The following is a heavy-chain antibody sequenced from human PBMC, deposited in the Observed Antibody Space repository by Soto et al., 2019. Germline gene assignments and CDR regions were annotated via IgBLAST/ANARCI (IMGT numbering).Heavy chain of an antibody. Sequence: QVQLVQSGAEVKKPGSSVKVSCKASGGTFSSYAISWVRQAPGQGLEWMGGIIPIFGTANYAQKFQGRVTLTADESTSTAYMELSSLRSEDTAVYYCARTTHYYDILTGSKYYYYGMDVWGQGTTVTVSS. CDR2: IIPIFGTA. J-gene: IGHJ6*02. CDR1: GGTFSSYA. D-gene: IGHD3-9*01. V-gene: IGHV1-69*01. CDR3: ARTTHYYDILTGSKYYYYGMDV.